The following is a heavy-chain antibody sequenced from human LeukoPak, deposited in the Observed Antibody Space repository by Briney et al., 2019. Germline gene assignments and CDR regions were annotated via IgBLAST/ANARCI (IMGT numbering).Heavy chain of an antibody. D-gene: IGHD2-2*02. CDR2: FYSSGDT. CDR1: GGCISSGDSS. CDR3: ARTPGYCSGTSCYIGY. V-gene: IGHV4-30-4*01. Sequence: SETLSLTCTVSGGCISSGDSSWSWIRQPPGKGLEWIGYFYSSGDTYYNPSLKSRVTISVDTSKNQFSLRLSSVTAADTAVYYCARTPGYCSGTSCYIGYWGQGTLVTVSS. J-gene: IGHJ4*02.